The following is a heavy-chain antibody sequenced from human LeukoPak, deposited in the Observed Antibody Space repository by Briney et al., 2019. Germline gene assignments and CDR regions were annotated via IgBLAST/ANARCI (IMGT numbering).Heavy chain of an antibody. CDR1: GYTFTGYY. CDR3: ARGKEAGYCSSTSCYPGDY. Sequence: GASVKVSCKASGYTFTGYYMHWVRQAPGQGLEWMGWINPNSGGTNYAQKFQGRVTMTRDTSISTAYMELSRLRSDDTAVYYCARGKEAGYCSSTSCYPGDYWGQGTLVTVSS. J-gene: IGHJ4*02. D-gene: IGHD2-2*01. V-gene: IGHV1-2*02. CDR2: INPNSGGT.